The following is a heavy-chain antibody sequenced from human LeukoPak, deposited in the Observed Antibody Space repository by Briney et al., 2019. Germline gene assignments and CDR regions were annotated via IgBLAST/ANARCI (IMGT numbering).Heavy chain of an antibody. CDR3: ARAPVSGSYYVQYYYYGMDV. Sequence: PGGSLRLSCAASGFTFSSYAMSWVRQAPGKGLEWVSGINWNGGSTGYADSVKGRFTISRDNAKNSLYLQMNSLRAEDTALYHCARAPVSGSYYVQYYYYGMDVWGQGTTVTVSS. J-gene: IGHJ6*02. CDR2: INWNGGST. D-gene: IGHD1-26*01. CDR1: GFTFSSYA. V-gene: IGHV3-20*01.